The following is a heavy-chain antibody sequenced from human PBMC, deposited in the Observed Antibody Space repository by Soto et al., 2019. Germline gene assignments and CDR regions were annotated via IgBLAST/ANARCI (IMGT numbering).Heavy chain of an antibody. CDR1: GGSFSGYY. CDR2: INHSGST. CDR3: ASLYSIHKAYYYYYYGMDV. V-gene: IGHV4-34*01. J-gene: IGHJ6*02. D-gene: IGHD4-4*01. Sequence: SETLSLTCAVYGGSFSGYYWSWIRQPPGKGLEWIGEINHSGSTNYNPSLKSRVTISVDTSKNRFSLKLSSVTAADTAVYYCASLYSIHKAYYYYYYGMDVWGQGTTVTVSS.